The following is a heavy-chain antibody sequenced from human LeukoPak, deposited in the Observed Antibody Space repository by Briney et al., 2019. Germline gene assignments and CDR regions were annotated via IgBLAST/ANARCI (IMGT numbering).Heavy chain of an antibody. CDR2: IKQDGSEK. CDR1: GFTFSSYW. J-gene: IGHJ4*02. V-gene: IGHV3-7*01. D-gene: IGHD3-3*01. Sequence: GGSLRLSCAASGFTFSSYWMSWVRQAPGKGLEWVANIKQDGSEKYYVDSVKGRFTISRDNAKNSLYLQMNSLRAEDTAVYYCARAADYDFWSGYGPSYYFDYWGQGTLVTVSS. CDR3: ARAADYDFWSGYGPSYYFDY.